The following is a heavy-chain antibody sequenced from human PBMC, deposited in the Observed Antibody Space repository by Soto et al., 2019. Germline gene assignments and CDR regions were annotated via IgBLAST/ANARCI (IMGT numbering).Heavy chain of an antibody. D-gene: IGHD6-19*01. CDR3: AKYSEAGYSSGWYDY. CDR1: GCTFSSYA. J-gene: IGHJ4*02. V-gene: IGHV1-69*13. CDR2: IIPIFGTA. Sequence: SVKVSCKASGCTFSSYAISWVRQAPGQGLEWMGGIIPIFGTANYAQKFQGRVTITADESTSTAYMELSSLRSEDTAVYYCAKYSEAGYSSGWYDYWGQGTLVTVSS.